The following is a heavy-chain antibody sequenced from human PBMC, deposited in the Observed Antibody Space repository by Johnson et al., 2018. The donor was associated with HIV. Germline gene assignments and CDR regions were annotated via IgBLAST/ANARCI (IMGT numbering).Heavy chain of an antibody. CDR3: ARGIARYDGSGSAPGDGAFDI. D-gene: IGHD3-10*01. CDR2: ISWNSGST. V-gene: IGHV3-9*01. J-gene: IGHJ3*02. Sequence: VQLVESGGGLVQPGRSLRLSCAASGFTFDDYAMHWVRQAPGKGLEWVSGISWNSGSTYYADSVKGRFTISRDNSKNTLYLQMNSLRAEDTAVYYCARGIARYDGSGSAPGDGAFDIWGQGTMVTVSS. CDR1: GFTFDDYA.